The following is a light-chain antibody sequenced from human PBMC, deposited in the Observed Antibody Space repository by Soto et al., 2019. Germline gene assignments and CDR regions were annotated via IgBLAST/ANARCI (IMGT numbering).Light chain of an antibody. Sequence: QSVLTQPPSAAGTPGQRVTISCSGSISNIGTNAVNWYQQLPGTAPKLLIYYTNQRPSGIPDRFSGSKSGTSASLDISGLQSEDEADYYCAAWDDYLNGWVFGGGTKLTVL. V-gene: IGLV1-44*01. J-gene: IGLJ3*02. CDR3: AAWDDYLNGWV. CDR2: YTN. CDR1: ISNIGTNA.